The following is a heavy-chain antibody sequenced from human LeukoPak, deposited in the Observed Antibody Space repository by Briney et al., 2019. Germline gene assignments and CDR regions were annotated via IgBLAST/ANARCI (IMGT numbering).Heavy chain of an antibody. CDR1: GGSFSGYY. V-gene: IGHV4-34*01. CDR3: ARGRRARIFLEWLLGFDY. J-gene: IGHJ4*02. Sequence: SETLSLTCAVYGGSFSGYYWSWIRQPPGKGLEWIGEINHSGSTYYNPPLKSRVTISVDTSKNQFSLKLSSVTAADTAVYYCARGRRARIFLEWLLGFDYWGQGTLVTVSS. D-gene: IGHD3-3*01. CDR2: INHSGST.